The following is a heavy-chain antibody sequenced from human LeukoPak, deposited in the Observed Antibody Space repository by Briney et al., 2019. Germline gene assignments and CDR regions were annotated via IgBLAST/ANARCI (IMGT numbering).Heavy chain of an antibody. CDR3: ARGGRTTWHGMDV. CDR2: IWYDGSNK. V-gene: IGHV3-33*08. D-gene: IGHD4-17*01. CDR1: GFTFSSYA. J-gene: IGHJ6*02. Sequence: PGGSLRLSCAASGFTFSSYAMSWVRQAPGKGLEWVAVIWYDGSNKNYADSVKGRFTISRDNSKNTPYLQMNSLRAEDTAVYYCARGGRTTWHGMDVWGQGTTVTVSS.